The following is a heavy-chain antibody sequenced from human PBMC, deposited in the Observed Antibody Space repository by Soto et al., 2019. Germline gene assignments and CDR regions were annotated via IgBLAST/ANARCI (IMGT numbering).Heavy chain of an antibody. CDR1: GYTFTSYD. CDR2: MNPNSGNT. CDR3: ARDYSSSSIYYYYYMDV. J-gene: IGHJ6*03. D-gene: IGHD6-13*01. Sequence: QVQLVQSGAEVKKPGASVKVSCKASGYTFTSYDINWVRQATGQGLEWMGWMNPNSGNTGYAQKFQGRVTMTRNTSTSTAYKELSSLRSEDTAVYYCARDYSSSSIYYYYYMDVWGKGTTVTVSS. V-gene: IGHV1-8*01.